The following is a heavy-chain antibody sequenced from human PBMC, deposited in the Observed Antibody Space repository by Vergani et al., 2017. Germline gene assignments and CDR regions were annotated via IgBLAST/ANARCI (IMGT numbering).Heavy chain of an antibody. CDR1: GFTFSDYY. Sequence: QVQLVESGGGLVKPGGSLRLSCAASGFTFSDYYMSWIRQAPGKGLEWVSYISSSSSYTNYADSVKGRFTISRDNAKNSLYLQMNSLRAEDTAVYYCAREGSQGSSSRGGFDYWGQGTLVTVSS. CDR2: ISSSSSYT. V-gene: IGHV3-11*06. J-gene: IGHJ4*02. D-gene: IGHD6-13*01. CDR3: AREGSQGSSSRGGFDY.